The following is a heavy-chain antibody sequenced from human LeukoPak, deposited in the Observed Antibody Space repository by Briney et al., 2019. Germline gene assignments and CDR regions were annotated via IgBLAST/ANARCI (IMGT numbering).Heavy chain of an antibody. CDR2: ISPNGGVT. D-gene: IGHD5-24*01. CDR1: GYTFTNYF. J-gene: IGHJ4*02. Sequence: ASVKVSCKTSGYTFTNYFLHWVRQAPGQGLEWMGWISPNGGVTKYTQKFQGRVTMTRDTSISTAYMELTSLTSDDTAVYYCASLKDGYNFHHWGQGTLVTVPS. CDR3: ASLKDGYNFHH. V-gene: IGHV1-2*02.